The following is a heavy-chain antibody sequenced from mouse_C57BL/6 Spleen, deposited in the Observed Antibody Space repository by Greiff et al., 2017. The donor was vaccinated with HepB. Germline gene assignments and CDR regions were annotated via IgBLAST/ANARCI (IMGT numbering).Heavy chain of an antibody. Sequence: EVKLMESGGGLVQPKGSLKLSCAASGFTFNTYAMHWVRQAPGKGLEWVARIRSKSSNYATYYADSVKDRFTISRDDSQSILYLQMNNLKTEDTAMYYVVEGDGYHGDYYAMDYWGQGTSVTVSS. CDR2: IRSKSSNYAT. V-gene: IGHV10-3*01. J-gene: IGHJ4*01. D-gene: IGHD2-3*01. CDR3: VEGDGYHGDYYAMDY. CDR1: GFTFNTYA.